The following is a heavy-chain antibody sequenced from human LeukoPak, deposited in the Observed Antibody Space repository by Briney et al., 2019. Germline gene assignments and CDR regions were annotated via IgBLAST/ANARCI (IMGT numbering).Heavy chain of an antibody. V-gene: IGHV3-30*04. Sequence: GRSLRLSCAPSGFTFDNYAMHWVRQAPGKGLEWVALISYDGGNIYYADSVQGRFTISRDNSKNTLYLQMNSLRPEDTAVYYCARNPPFGSGWPQNDFDTRGQGTLVTAS. J-gene: IGHJ4*02. CDR1: GFTFDNYA. D-gene: IGHD6-19*01. CDR3: ARNPPFGSGWPQNDFDT. CDR2: ISYDGGNI.